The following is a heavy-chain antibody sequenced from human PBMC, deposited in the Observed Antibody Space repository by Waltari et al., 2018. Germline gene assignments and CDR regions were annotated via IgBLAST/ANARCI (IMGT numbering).Heavy chain of an antibody. CDR1: GGSISSSSYY. CDR2: IYCSGST. D-gene: IGHD5-12*01. Sequence: QLQLQESGPGLVKTSETLSLTCTVSGGSISSSSYYWGWIRQPPGKGLEWIGSIYCSGSTYYNPSLKSRVTISVDTSKNQFSLKLSSVTAADTAVYYCARVASGYESYFDYWGQGTLVTVSS. V-gene: IGHV4-39*07. CDR3: ARVASGYESYFDY. J-gene: IGHJ4*02.